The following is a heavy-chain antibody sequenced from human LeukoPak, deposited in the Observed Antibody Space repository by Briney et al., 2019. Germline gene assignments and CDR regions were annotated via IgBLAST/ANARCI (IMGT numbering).Heavy chain of an antibody. CDR3: AKDRYSYAFEYSDS. Sequence: SGGSLRLSCAASGFTFSSYSMNWVRQAPGKGLEWVSYISSSSSTIYYADSVKGRFTISRDNAKNSLYLQVSSLRAEDTAVYYCAKDRYSYAFEYSDSWGQGTLVTVSS. J-gene: IGHJ4*02. CDR1: GFTFSSYS. CDR2: ISSSSSTI. D-gene: IGHD5-18*01. V-gene: IGHV3-48*01.